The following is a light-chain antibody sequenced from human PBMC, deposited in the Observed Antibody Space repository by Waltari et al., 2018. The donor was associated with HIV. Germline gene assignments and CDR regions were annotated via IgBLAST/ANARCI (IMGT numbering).Light chain of an antibody. CDR2: GAS. V-gene: IGKV3D-7*01. J-gene: IGKJ1*01. Sequence: VLTQSPGTLSVYPGERATLSCRARQRINTTSVSCYQHTAEQPPRLIVYGASTRASDIPPRFSGSGSETDFTLTISSLQPEDFASYYCLQDYNLPGAFGQGTRVEIK. CDR3: LQDYNLPGA. CDR1: QRINTTS.